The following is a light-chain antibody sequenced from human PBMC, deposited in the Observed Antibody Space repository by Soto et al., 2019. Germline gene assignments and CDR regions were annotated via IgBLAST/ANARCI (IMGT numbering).Light chain of an antibody. CDR3: QSFDSGLSGSWV. V-gene: IGLV1-40*01. CDR1: SSNIGSHH. J-gene: IGLJ3*02. CDR2: GNI. Sequence: QSVLSQPPSASGTPGQRVTIPCSGSSSNIGSHHVNWYQHLPGKAPKLLIYGNINRPSGVPDRFSGSKSGTSASLAITGLQAEDEADYFCQSFDSGLSGSWVFGGGTKVTVL.